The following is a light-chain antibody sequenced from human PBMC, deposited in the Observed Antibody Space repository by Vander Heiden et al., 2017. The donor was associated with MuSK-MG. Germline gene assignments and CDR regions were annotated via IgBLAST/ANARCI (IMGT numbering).Light chain of an antibody. V-gene: IGKV3-20*01. CDR3: QQDGNPPIT. J-gene: IGKJ1*01. CDR1: QSVSSNY. Sequence: EIVFTQSPCTMSLYAWEIATIPCRVSQSVSSNYLDWYQQKPGQAHKLLIYDASSMATGIPDRFSGSGSGTDFTFTISRLQPEDFALYYCQQDGNPPITFGQGTQVEIK. CDR2: DAS.